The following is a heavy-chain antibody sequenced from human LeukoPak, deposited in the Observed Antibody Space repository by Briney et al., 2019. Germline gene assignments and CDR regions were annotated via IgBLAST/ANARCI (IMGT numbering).Heavy chain of an antibody. CDR3: ARDRGGDSFDI. D-gene: IGHD2-21*01. V-gene: IGHV4-61*02. CDR2: IHTSGNT. CDR1: GGSVSSGNFY. Sequence: PSETLSLTXTVSGGSVSSGNFYWTWIRQPAGNQLEWIGRIHTSGNTNHNPSLWSRVTISTDTSKSQFSLTLNFVTAADTAVYYCARDRGGDSFDIWGQGTTVTVSS. J-gene: IGHJ3*02.